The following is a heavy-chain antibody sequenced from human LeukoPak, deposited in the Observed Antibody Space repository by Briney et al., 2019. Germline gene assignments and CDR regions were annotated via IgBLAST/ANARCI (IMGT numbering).Heavy chain of an antibody. CDR3: ARSGALSRLGAFDI. CDR1: GYTFTSYD. D-gene: IGHD3-9*01. Sequence: GASVKVSCKASGYTFTSYDINWVRQATGQGLEWMGWMNPNSGNTGYAQKFQGRVTITRNTSISTAYMELSRLRSDDTAVYYCARSGALSRLGAFDIWGQGTMVTVSS. V-gene: IGHV1-8*03. CDR2: MNPNSGNT. J-gene: IGHJ3*02.